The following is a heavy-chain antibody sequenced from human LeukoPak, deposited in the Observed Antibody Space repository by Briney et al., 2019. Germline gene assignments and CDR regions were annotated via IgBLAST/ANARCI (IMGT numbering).Heavy chain of an antibody. Sequence: GGSLRLSCAASGCTFSNYNMNWVRQPPGKGLQWVSYISSSSNIIYYADSVKGRFTISRDNAKNSLFLQMNSLRAEDTAVYYCARDFAREVTIDYWGQGTLVTVSS. CDR1: GCTFSNYN. V-gene: IGHV3-48*01. D-gene: IGHD1-26*01. CDR3: ARDFAREVTIDY. J-gene: IGHJ4*02. CDR2: ISSSSNII.